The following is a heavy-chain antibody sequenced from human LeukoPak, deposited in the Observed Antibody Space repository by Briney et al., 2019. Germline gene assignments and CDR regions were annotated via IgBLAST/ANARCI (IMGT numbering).Heavy chain of an antibody. V-gene: IGHV3-74*01. CDR1: GVALSGYW. CDR2: INPDGSIT. Sequence: PGGSLRLSCSASGVALSGYWIHWVRQAPGKGLVWVARINPDGSITSYADSVKGRITISRDNAKNTLYLQMNSLRAEDTAVYYCARVSGAAFDIWGQGTMVTVSS. CDR3: ARVSGAAFDI. J-gene: IGHJ3*02. D-gene: IGHD7-27*01.